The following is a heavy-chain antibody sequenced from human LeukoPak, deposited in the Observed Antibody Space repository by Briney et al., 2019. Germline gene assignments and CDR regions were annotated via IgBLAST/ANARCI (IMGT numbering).Heavy chain of an antibody. CDR1: GGSFSGYY. V-gene: IGHV4-34*01. CDR3: ARGPVYFGDPFDY. CDR2: INHSGST. Sequence: SETLSLTCAVYGGSFSGYYWSWIRQPPGKGLEWIGEINHSGSTNYNPSLKSRVTISVDTSKNQFSLKLSSVTAADTAVYYCARGPVYFGDPFDYWGQGTLVTASS. J-gene: IGHJ4*02. D-gene: IGHD3-16*01.